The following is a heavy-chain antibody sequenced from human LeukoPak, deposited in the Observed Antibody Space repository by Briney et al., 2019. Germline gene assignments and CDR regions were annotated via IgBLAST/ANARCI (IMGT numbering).Heavy chain of an antibody. CDR2: ISYDGSNK. CDR3: ANGDTGVDTAMVTDLGLIDY. D-gene: IGHD5-18*01. CDR1: GFTFSSYG. Sequence: GGSLRLSCAASGFTFSSYGMHWVRQAPGKGLEWVAVISYDGSNKYYADSVKGRFTISRDNSKNTLYLQMNSLRAEDTAVYYCANGDTGVDTAMVTDLGLIDYRGQGTLVTVSS. V-gene: IGHV3-30*18. J-gene: IGHJ4*02.